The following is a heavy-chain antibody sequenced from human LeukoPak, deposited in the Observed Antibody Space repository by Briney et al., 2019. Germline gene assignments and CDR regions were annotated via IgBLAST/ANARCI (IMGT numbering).Heavy chain of an antibody. J-gene: IGHJ6*02. V-gene: IGHV3-23*01. D-gene: IGHD6-19*01. Sequence: GGSLRPSSAASAFTFIGSAMCWVRQAPGKGLERVSGFGGDGKTYYAGSVNGRFTISRDDSNNMLYLQMNRLRDEDTALYYCAKDLWGWSAMDVWGQGTTVTVSS. CDR3: AKDLWGWSAMDV. CDR2: FGGDGKT. CDR1: AFTFIGSA.